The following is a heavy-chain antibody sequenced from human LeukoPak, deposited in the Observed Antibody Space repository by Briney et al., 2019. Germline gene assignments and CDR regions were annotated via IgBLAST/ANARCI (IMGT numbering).Heavy chain of an antibody. V-gene: IGHV3-48*01. D-gene: IGHD2-21*02. CDR1: GFTFSSYD. CDR3: AREVTAVDY. J-gene: IGHJ4*02. CDR2: VSGSSSTI. Sequence: GGSLRLPCAASGFTFSSYDMNWVRQAPGKGLEWVSYVSGSSSTIFYADSVKGRFTISRDNAKNSVYLQVNSLRAEDTAVYYCAREVTAVDYWGQGTLVTVSS.